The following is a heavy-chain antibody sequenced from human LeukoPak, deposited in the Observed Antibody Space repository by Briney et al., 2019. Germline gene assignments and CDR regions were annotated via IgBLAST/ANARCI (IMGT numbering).Heavy chain of an antibody. V-gene: IGHV3-7*03. CDR2: INKDGGEK. D-gene: IGHD3-16*01. CDR1: GFTFSSYW. CDR3: AGMSLHYGYTSNNLDY. Sequence: GGSLRLSCAASGFTFSSYWMSWVRQAPGKGLEWVANINKDGGEKYYVDSVKGRFTISRDNAKNSLYLQMNSLRADDTAVYYCAGMSLHYGYTSNNLDYWGQGTLVTVSS. J-gene: IGHJ4*02.